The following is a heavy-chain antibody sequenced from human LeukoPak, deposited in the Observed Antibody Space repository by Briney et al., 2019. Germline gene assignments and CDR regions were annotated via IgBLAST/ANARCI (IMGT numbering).Heavy chain of an antibody. J-gene: IGHJ4*02. CDR2: IYTSGST. CDR1: GGSISSGSYY. Sequence: PSQTLSLTCTGPGGSISSGSYYWSWIRQPAGKGLEWIGRIYTSGSTNYNPSLKSRFTISVDTSKNQFSLKLSSVTAADTAVYYCARGTYYYDRFDYWGQGTLVTVSS. CDR3: ARGTYYYDRFDY. D-gene: IGHD3-22*01. V-gene: IGHV4-61*02.